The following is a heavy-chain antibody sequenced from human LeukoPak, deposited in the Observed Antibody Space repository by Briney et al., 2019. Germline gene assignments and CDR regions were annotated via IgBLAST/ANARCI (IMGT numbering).Heavy chain of an antibody. CDR3: ARDKEEGIPLWFGELFS. CDR2: INWNGGST. V-gene: IGHV3-20*04. CDR1: GFTFGDYG. D-gene: IGHD3-10*01. J-gene: IGHJ4*02. Sequence: GGSLRLSCAASGFTFGDYGMSWVRQAPGKGLEWVSGINWNGGSTGYADSVKGRFTISRDNAKNSLYLQMNSLRAEDTALYYCARDKEEGIPLWFGELFSWGQGTLVTVSS.